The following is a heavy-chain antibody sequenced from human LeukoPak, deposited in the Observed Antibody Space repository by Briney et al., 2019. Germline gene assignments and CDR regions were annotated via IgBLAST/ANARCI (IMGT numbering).Heavy chain of an antibody. J-gene: IGHJ4*02. V-gene: IGHV3-74*01. CDR1: GFTFSDNW. CDR3: ARDYYDSSGYHDY. D-gene: IGHD3-22*01. Sequence: PGGSLRLSCAASGFTFSDNWMHWVRQAPGKGLVWVSRISPDGSDTVYADSVKGRFTVSRDNRKNALYLQMNSLRAEDTAVYYCARDYYDSSGYHDYWGQGTLVTVSS. CDR2: ISPDGSDT.